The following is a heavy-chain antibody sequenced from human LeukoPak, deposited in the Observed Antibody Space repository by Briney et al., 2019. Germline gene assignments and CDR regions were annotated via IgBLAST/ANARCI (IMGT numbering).Heavy chain of an antibody. CDR3: ARVASGSYYGEGFDY. CDR1: GFTFDDYG. Sequence: GGSLRLSCAASGFTFDDYGMNWVRQAPGKGLEWVSGIKWNGGSTGYADSVKGRFTISRDNAKNSLYLQMNSLRAEDTALYYCARVASGSYYGEGFDYWGQGTLVIVSS. V-gene: IGHV3-20*04. D-gene: IGHD1-26*01. J-gene: IGHJ4*02. CDR2: IKWNGGST.